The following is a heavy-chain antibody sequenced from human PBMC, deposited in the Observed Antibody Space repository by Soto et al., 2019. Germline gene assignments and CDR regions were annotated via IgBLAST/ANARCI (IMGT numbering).Heavy chain of an antibody. CDR1: GFTFSSYG. D-gene: IGHD2-15*01. J-gene: IGHJ4*02. CDR3: AKDSKRVGYYFDY. V-gene: IGHV3-30*18. Sequence: GGSLRLSCAASGFTFSSYGMHWVRQAPGKGLEWVAVISGNGGSKYYADSVKGRFTISRDNSKNTLYLQMNSLRAEDTAVYYCAKDSKRVGYYFDYWGQGTLVTVSS. CDR2: ISGNGGSK.